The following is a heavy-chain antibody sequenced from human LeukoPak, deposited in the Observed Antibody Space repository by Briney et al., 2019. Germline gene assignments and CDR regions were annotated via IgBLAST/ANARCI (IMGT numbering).Heavy chain of an antibody. D-gene: IGHD7-27*01. CDR1: GFTFRDYT. V-gene: IGHV3-15*01. Sequence: GRSLRLSCTASGFTFRDYTMSWVRQAPGKGLEWVGRIKSKTDGGTTDYAAPVKGRFTISRDDSKNTLYVQMNSLKTEDTAVYYCTTESTRNWAPDYWGQGILVTVSS. J-gene: IGHJ4*02. CDR3: TTESTRNWAPDY. CDR2: IKSKTDGGTT.